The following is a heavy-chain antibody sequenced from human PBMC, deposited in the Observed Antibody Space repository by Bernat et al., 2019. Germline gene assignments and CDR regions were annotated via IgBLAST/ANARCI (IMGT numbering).Heavy chain of an antibody. V-gene: IGHV3-15*01. CDR1: GFTFNDGG. D-gene: IGHD1-1*01. CDR2: VKSKTDGGSI. J-gene: IGHJ6*03. Sequence: EVQLVESGGGLVNPGGSLTLSCVASGFTFNDGGMSWGRRAPGKGLEWVGRVKSKTDGGSIAYAAPVKGRFRISKDDSKNTLFLQMNSLEIEDTGVYYCATYKKHVGKNYMDVWGRGTTVTVSS. CDR3: ATYKKHVGKNYMDV.